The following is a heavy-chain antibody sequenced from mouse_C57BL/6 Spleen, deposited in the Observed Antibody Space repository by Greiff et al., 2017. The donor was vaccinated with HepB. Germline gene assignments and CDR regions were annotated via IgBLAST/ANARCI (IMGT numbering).Heavy chain of an antibody. D-gene: IGHD2-5*01. CDR1: GYTFTSYW. J-gene: IGHJ3*01. CDR3: ARSDYSNYRFAY. Sequence: QVQLKQPGAELVKPGASVKMSCKASGYTFTSYWITWVKQRPGQGLEWIGDIYPGSGSTNYNEKFKSKATLTVDTSSSTAYMQLSSLTSEDSAVYYCARSDYSNYRFAYWGQGTLVTVSA. V-gene: IGHV1-55*01. CDR2: IYPGSGST.